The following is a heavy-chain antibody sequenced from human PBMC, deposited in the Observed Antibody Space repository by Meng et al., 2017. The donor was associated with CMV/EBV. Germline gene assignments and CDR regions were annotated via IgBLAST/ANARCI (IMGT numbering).Heavy chain of an antibody. CDR2: INHSGST. CDR1: GGSFSGYY. J-gene: IGHJ5*02. Sequence: SETLSPTCAVYGGSFSGYYWSGIRQPPGKGLGWSGEINHSGSTNYNPSLKRQFTISVDTSKNRFSLKLSSVTAADTAVYYCARGRSGTGRRRIAAAGWFDPWGQGTLVTVSS. V-gene: IGHV4-34*01. CDR3: ARGRSGTGRRRIAAAGWFDP. D-gene: IGHD6-13*01.